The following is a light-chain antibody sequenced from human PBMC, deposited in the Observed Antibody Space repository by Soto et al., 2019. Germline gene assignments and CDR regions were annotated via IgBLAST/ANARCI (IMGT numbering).Light chain of an antibody. CDR2: DTS. V-gene: IGKV3-20*01. CDR1: QSVGGSS. CDR3: LHHGSSLWT. J-gene: IGKJ1*01. Sequence: ETVLTQSPGTLSLSPGERATVSCRASQSVGGSSLAWYQQRPGQAPRLLIYDTSKRATGIPDRFSGSGSGTDFTLTISRLEPEDFAMYYCLHHGSSLWTFGQGTKVDIK.